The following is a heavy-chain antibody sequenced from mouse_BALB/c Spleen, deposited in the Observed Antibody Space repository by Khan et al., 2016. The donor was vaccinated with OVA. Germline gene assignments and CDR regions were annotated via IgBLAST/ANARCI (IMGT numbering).Heavy chain of an antibody. CDR1: GISITSGNYR. V-gene: IGHV3-5*02. CDR3: ARDYGSLYWFFDV. D-gene: IGHD1-1*01. CDR2: IYYSGTV. J-gene: IGHJ1*01. Sequence: EVQLQESGPGLVKPSQTVSLTCTVTGISITSGNYRWSWIRQFPGNKLEWIGNIYYSGTVTYNPSLQSRTTITRDPSKHRFVLEMNSLTAEDTATYYCARDYGSLYWFFDVWGAGTTVTVSS.